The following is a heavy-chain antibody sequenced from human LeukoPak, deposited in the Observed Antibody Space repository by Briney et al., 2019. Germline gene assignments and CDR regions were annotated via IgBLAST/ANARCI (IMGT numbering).Heavy chain of an antibody. CDR1: GYSFSTNM. J-gene: IGHJ4*02. V-gene: IGHV3-7*01. CDR3: ARVQYTGNGNLY. Sequence: GGSLRLSCVVSGYSFSTNMMTWVRQAPGQGLEWVANINQRGGEISYLPSVEGRFSISRDDAKNSVYLQMDSLRPEDTATYYCARVQYTGNGNLYWGLGTLVTVSS. D-gene: IGHD1-1*01. CDR2: INQRGGEI.